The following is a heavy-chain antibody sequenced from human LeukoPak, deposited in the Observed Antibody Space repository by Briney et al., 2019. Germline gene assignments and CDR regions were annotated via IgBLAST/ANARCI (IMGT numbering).Heavy chain of an antibody. Sequence: PSQTLALTCTVSGGSISSGGYYWSWIRQHPGKGLEWIGYIYYSGSTYYKPSLKSRVTISVDTSKNQFALKLRTVTAADTAVYYCARDGSSSSLFQHWGQGTLVTVSS. CDR2: IYYSGST. CDR3: ARDGSSSSLFQH. D-gene: IGHD6-6*01. V-gene: IGHV4-31*03. CDR1: GGSISSGGYY. J-gene: IGHJ1*01.